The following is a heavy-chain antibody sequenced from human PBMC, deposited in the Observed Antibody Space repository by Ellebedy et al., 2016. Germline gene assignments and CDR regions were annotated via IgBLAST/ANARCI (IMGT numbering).Heavy chain of an antibody. V-gene: IGHV4-39*01. CDR3: ARHLRPMGHFDY. J-gene: IGHJ4*02. Sequence: SETLSLXXTVSGGSISSSSYYWGWIRQPPGKGLEWIGSIYYSGSTYYNPSLKSRVTISVDTSKNQFSLKLSSVTAADTAVHYCARHLRPMGHFDYWGQGTLITVSS. CDR1: GGSISSSSYY. CDR2: IYYSGST.